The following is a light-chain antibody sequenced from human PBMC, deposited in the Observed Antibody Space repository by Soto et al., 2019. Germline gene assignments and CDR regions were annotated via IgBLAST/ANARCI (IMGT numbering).Light chain of an antibody. V-gene: IGLV1-44*01. J-gene: IGLJ3*02. CDR2: SFS. CDR3: AAWDDSLNGWV. Sequence: QSVLTQPPSASGTPGQRVAVSCSGSSSNIGSNTVNWYQQLPGTAPKLLIYSFSQRPSGVPDRFSGSKSGTSASLAISGLQSDDEANYYCAAWDDSLNGWVFGGGTQLTVL. CDR1: SSNIGSNT.